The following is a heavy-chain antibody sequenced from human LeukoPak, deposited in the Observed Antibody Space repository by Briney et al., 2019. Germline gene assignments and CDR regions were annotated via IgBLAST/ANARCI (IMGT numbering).Heavy chain of an antibody. CDR3: ARDQSKLDY. CDR1: GGSISSYY. Sequence: SETLSLTCTVSGGSISSYYWSWIRQPAGKGLEWIGRMSASGTTNDNPSLKSRVTMSVDTSKNQFSLNLSSVTAADTAVYYCARDQSKLDYWGQGTLVTVSS. V-gene: IGHV4-4*07. J-gene: IGHJ4*02. CDR2: MSASGTT.